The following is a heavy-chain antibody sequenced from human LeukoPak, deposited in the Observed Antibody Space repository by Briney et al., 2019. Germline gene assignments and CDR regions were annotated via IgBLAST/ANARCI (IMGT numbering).Heavy chain of an antibody. Sequence: PGGSLRLSCAASRFTFTTYWMSWVRQPPGKGLEWVSNIKQDGTVKYYVDSVKGRFTISRDNAKNSLYLQMNSPRAGDTAVYYCARAAKVKWYTYYYDSSGPCFDYWGQGTLVTVSS. J-gene: IGHJ4*02. CDR3: ARAAKVKWYTYYYDSSGPCFDY. V-gene: IGHV3-7*01. CDR1: RFTFTTYW. CDR2: IKQDGTVK. D-gene: IGHD3-22*01.